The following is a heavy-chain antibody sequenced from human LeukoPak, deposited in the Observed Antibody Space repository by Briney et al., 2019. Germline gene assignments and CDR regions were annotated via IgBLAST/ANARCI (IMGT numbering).Heavy chain of an antibody. CDR1: GFTFSSYD. Sequence: GGSLRLSCAASGFTFSSYDMHWVRQATGKGLEWVSAIGTAGDTYYPGSVKGRFTISRENAKNSLYLQMNSLRAGDTAVYYCARVVWYCSGGSCYSQFDYWGQGTLVTVSS. V-gene: IGHV3-13*01. D-gene: IGHD2-15*01. CDR3: ARVVWYCSGGSCYSQFDY. CDR2: IGTAGDT. J-gene: IGHJ4*02.